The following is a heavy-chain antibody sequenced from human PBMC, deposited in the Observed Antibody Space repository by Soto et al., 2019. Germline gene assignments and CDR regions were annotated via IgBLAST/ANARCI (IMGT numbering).Heavy chain of an antibody. CDR1: GFTFRSYA. J-gene: IGHJ4*02. Sequence: EVQLLESGGGLVQPGGSLRLSCAASGFTFRSYAMRWVRQAPVKGLEWVSAISGSGDSTYNADSVKGRFTISRDNSKNTLYLQMNSLRAEDTAVYYCARRGSGSYYDYWGQGTLVTVSS. V-gene: IGHV3-23*01. CDR3: ARRGSGSYYDY. CDR2: ISGSGDST. D-gene: IGHD1-26*01.